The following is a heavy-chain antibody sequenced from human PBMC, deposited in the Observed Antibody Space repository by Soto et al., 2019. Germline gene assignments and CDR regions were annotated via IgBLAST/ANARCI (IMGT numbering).Heavy chain of an antibody. CDR2: IIPIFATP. CDR1: GGFNSYS. D-gene: IGHD2-2*01. V-gene: IGHV1-69*06. Sequence: QVQLVQSGAEVKKPGSSVKVSCKGSGGFNSYSISWVRQAPGQGLEWMGGIIPIFATPNYAQKFQGRVTITADKSTTTAYMELSRLTTEDTAVSYCARGGPVIIPAATNWFDPWGQGTLVSVSS. CDR3: ARGGPVIIPAATNWFDP. J-gene: IGHJ5*02.